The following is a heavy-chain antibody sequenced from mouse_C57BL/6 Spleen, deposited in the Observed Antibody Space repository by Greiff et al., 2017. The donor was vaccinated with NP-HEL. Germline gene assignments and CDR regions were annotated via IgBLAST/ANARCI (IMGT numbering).Heavy chain of an antibody. V-gene: IGHV5-4*03. CDR1: GFTFSSYA. J-gene: IGHJ2*01. D-gene: IGHD2-1*01. CDR2: ISDGGSYT. CDR3: ARALLVDY. Sequence: EVKLVESGGGLVKPGGSLKLSCAASGFTFSSYAMSWVRQTPEKRLEWVATISDGGSYTYYPDNVKGRFTISRDNAKNNLYLQMSHLKSEDTAMYYCARALLVDYWGQGTTLTVSS.